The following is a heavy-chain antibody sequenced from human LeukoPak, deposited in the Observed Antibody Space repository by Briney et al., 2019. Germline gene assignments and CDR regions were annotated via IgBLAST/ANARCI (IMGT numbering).Heavy chain of an antibody. Sequence: ASVKVSCKASGYSFTDVYLHWVRQAPGQGLEWMGWINPYNGATKYAQTFHGRASITRDTSISTDHIGLGRLTSDDTAAYYCLTGSEAYYNYIMDVWSRGTTVTVSS. CDR3: LTGSEAYYNYIMDV. CDR1: GYSFTDVY. J-gene: IGHJ6*02. V-gene: IGHV1-2*02. CDR2: INPYNGAT. D-gene: IGHD1-20*01.